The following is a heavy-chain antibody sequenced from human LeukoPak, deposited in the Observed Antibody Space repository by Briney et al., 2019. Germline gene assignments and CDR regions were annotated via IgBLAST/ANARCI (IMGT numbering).Heavy chain of an antibody. D-gene: IGHD2-21*02. CDR1: GYTFTSYG. Sequence: GASVKVSCKASGYTFTSYGISWVRQAPGQGLEWMGWISAYNGNTNYAQKLQGRVTMTTDTSTSTAYMELRSLRSDDTAVYYCAREDPRFCDGDCYLDYWGQGTLVTVSS. V-gene: IGHV1-18*01. CDR2: ISAYNGNT. CDR3: AREDPRFCDGDCYLDY. J-gene: IGHJ4*02.